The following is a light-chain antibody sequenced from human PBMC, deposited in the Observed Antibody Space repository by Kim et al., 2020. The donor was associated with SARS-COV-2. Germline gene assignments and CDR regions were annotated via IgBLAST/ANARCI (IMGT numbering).Light chain of an antibody. CDR3: QQRHQMPMYI. V-gene: IGKV3-11*01. J-gene: IGKJ2*01. Sequence: VLTQSPATLSLSTGERAILSCRASQSVSDNLVWYQQRPGQAPRLLMYDASKRAIGIPARFSGSGSGTDFTLSISSLEPEDFAVYYCQQRHQMPMYIFGQGTKLEI. CDR1: QSVSDN. CDR2: DAS.